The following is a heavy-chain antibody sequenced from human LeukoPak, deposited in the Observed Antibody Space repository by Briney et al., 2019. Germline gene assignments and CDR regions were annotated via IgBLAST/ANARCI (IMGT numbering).Heavy chain of an antibody. V-gene: IGHV1-2*06. CDR2: INPNSGGT. D-gene: IGHD6-13*01. CDR1: GYTFTSYD. J-gene: IGHJ6*02. Sequence: ASVKVSCKASGYTFTSYDINWVRQATGQGLEWMGRINPNSGGTNYAQKFQGRVTMTRDTSISTAYMELSRLRSDDTAVYYCARVIAALFYYYGMDVWGQGTTVTVSS. CDR3: ARVIAALFYYYGMDV.